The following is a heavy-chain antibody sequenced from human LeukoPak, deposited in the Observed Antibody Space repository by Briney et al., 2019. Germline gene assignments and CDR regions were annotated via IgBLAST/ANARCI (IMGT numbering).Heavy chain of an antibody. CDR1: GGSISSGYY. CDR3: ARDREELRFLEWLPDRRFDP. CDR2: IYHSGST. V-gene: IGHV4-38-2*02. Sequence: SETLSLTCTVSGGSISSGYYWGWIRQPPGKGLEWIGSIYHSGSTYYNPSLKSRVTISVDTSKNQFSLKLSSVTAADTAVYYCARDREELRFLEWLPDRRFDPWGQGTLVTVSS. J-gene: IGHJ5*02. D-gene: IGHD3-3*01.